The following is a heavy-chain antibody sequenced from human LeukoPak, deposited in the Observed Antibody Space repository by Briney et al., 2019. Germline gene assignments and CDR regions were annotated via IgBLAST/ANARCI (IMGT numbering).Heavy chain of an antibody. CDR1: GFTFSSYD. Sequence: GGSLRLSCAASGFTFSSYDMHWVRQATGKGLEWVSAIGTAGNTYYPGSVKGRFTISRENAKNSLYLQMNSLRAGDTAVYYCARGEIHCSGGSCYSEPSDDAFDIWGQGTMVTVSS. CDR2: IGTAGNT. CDR3: ARGEIHCSGGSCYSEPSDDAFDI. D-gene: IGHD2-15*01. V-gene: IGHV3-13*01. J-gene: IGHJ3*02.